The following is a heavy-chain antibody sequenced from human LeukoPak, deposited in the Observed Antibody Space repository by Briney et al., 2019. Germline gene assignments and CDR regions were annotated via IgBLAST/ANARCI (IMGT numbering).Heavy chain of an antibody. CDR3: AKVPGRQWLVTTYYFDY. Sequence: GGSLRLSCATSGFTLSSYWMTWIRQAPGKGLVWVSRINSDGSSTSYADSVKGRFTISRDNSKNTLYLQMNSLRAEDTAVYYCAKVPGRQWLVTTYYFDYWGQGTLVTVSS. V-gene: IGHV3-74*01. D-gene: IGHD6-19*01. J-gene: IGHJ4*02. CDR2: INSDGSST. CDR1: GFTLSSYW.